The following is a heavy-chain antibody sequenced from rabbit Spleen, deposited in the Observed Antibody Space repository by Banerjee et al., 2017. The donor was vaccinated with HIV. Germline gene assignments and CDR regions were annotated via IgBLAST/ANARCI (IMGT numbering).Heavy chain of an antibody. Sequence: QSLEETGGELVKPGAYMTLTCTASGFSFSSSDYMCWVCQAPGKGLEWISCIAGSSSGFTYSATWAKGRFTCSKTSSTTVTLQMTSLTVADTATYFCARDTSSSFSSYGMDLWGQGTLVTVS. CDR3: ARDTSSSFSSYGMDL. CDR2: IAGSSSGFT. CDR1: GFSFSSSDY. V-gene: IGHV1S40*01. D-gene: IGHD1-1*01. J-gene: IGHJ6*01.